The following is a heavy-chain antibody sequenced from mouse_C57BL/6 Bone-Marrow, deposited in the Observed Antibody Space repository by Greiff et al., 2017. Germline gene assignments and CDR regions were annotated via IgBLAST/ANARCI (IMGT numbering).Heavy chain of an antibody. D-gene: IGHD3-1*01. CDR1: GFTFSSYT. Sequence: EVQRVESGGGLVKPGGSLKLSCAASGFTFSSYTMSWVRQTPEKRLEWVATISGGGGNTYYPVSVKGRFTISRDNAKNTLYLQMSSLRSEDTALYYCARRGYYYAMDYWGQGTSVTVSS. CDR2: ISGGGGNT. V-gene: IGHV5-9*01. CDR3: ARRGYYYAMDY. J-gene: IGHJ4*01.